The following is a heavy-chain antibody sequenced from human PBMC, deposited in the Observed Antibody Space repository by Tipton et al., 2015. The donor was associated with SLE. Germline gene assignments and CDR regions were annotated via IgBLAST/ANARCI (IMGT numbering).Heavy chain of an antibody. CDR2: IYTSGST. V-gene: IGHV4-61*02. CDR1: GGSISSGSYY. CDR3: ARGSFPVVATTPLSD. D-gene: IGHD5-12*01. Sequence: TLSLTCTVSGGSISSGSYYWSWIRQPAGKGLEWIGRIYTSGSTNYNPSLKSRVTISVDTSKNQFSLKLSSVTAADTAVYYCARGSFPVVATTPLSDWGQGTLVTVSS. J-gene: IGHJ4*02.